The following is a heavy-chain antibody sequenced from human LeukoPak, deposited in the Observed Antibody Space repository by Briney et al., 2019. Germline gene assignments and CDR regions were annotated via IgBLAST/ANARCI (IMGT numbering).Heavy chain of an antibody. CDR1: GGSFSGYY. V-gene: IGHV4-34*01. J-gene: IGHJ4*02. CDR3: ARDIHTYYYGSGSYLSPFDY. D-gene: IGHD3-10*01. Sequence: PSETLSLTCAVYGGSFSGYYWSWIRQPPGKGLEWIGEINHSGSTNYNPSLKSRVTISVDTSKNQFSLKLSSVTVADTAVYYCARDIHTYYYGSGSYLSPFDYWGQGTLVTVSS. CDR2: INHSGST.